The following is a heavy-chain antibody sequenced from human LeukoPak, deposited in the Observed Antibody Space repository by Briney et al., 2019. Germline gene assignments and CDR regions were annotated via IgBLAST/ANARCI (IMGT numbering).Heavy chain of an antibody. V-gene: IGHV3-74*01. Sequence: GGSLRLSCAASGFTFSSYWMHWVRQAPGKGLVWVSHINSDGSSTNYADSVKGRFTISRDNSKDTLYLQMSSVRVDDTAVYYCARDRGRYYDSRGFYWGYYFDSWGQGILVTVST. CDR1: GFTFSSYW. CDR3: ARDRGRYYDSRGFYWGYYFDS. CDR2: INSDGSST. D-gene: IGHD3-22*01. J-gene: IGHJ4*02.